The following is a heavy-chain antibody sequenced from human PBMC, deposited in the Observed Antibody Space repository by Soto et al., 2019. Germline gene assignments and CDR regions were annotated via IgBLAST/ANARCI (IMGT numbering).Heavy chain of an antibody. D-gene: IGHD6-13*01. V-gene: IGHV4-59*12. CDR2: IYFSANT. CDR1: GDSISTYS. CDR3: ASEQGAAAGHSNFDY. Sequence: SETLSLTCLVSGDSISTYSWSWIRQPPGKGLEWIGCIYFSANTNYNPSLKSQFTISVDRSRNQFSLKLNSVTAADTAVYYCASEQGAAAGHSNFDYWGQGALVTVSS. J-gene: IGHJ4*02.